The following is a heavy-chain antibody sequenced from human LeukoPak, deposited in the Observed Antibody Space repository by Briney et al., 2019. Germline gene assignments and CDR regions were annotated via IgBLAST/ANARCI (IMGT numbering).Heavy chain of an antibody. CDR1: SGSLGSYY. CDR2: IYTSGST. Sequence: SETLSLTCTVSSGSLGSYYWNWLRQPPGKGLEWIGHIYTSGSTNYNPSPKSRVTMSVDTSQNHSSLKLNSGTAADTAFYYCAREYSSSSGKALDYWGQGTLVTVSS. J-gene: IGHJ4*02. D-gene: IGHD6-6*01. CDR3: AREYSSSSGKALDY. V-gene: IGHV4-4*07.